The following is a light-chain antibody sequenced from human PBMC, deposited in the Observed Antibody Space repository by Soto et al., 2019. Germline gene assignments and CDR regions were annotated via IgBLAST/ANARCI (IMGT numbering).Light chain of an antibody. CDR1: SSDIGGYNY. V-gene: IGLV2-14*03. J-gene: IGLJ2*01. Sequence: QSALTQPASMSGSPGQSITISCTGTSSDIGGYNYVSWYQQHPGKAPKLMIYDVSNWPSGVSNRFSGSKSGNTASLTISGIQAEDEADYSCSSYTSSSTVVFGGGTKLTVL. CDR3: SSYTSSSTVV. CDR2: DVS.